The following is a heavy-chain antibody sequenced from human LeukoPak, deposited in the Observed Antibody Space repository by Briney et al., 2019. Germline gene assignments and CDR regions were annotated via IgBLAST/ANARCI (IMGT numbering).Heavy chain of an antibody. CDR1: GFTFSSCW. CDR2: INSDGSST. J-gene: IGHJ4*02. CDR3: ARTPYCGGDCYREFDY. Sequence: PGGSLRLSCAASGFTFSSCWMHWVRQAPGKGLVWVSRINSDGSSTTYADSVKGRFTISRDNAKNTLYLQMNSLRAEDTAVYCCARTPYCGGDCYREFDYWGQGTLVTVSS. D-gene: IGHD2-21*02. V-gene: IGHV3-74*01.